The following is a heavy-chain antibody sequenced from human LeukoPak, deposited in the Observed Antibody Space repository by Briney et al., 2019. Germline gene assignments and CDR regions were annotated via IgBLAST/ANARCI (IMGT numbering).Heavy chain of an antibody. CDR3: ARDAQRGFDYSNSLEY. J-gene: IGHJ4*01. V-gene: IGHV3-33*01. Sequence: GSSLRLSCAASGFIYSHYGMQWVRQDPGEGLEWVAVIWRDGSNRLYARSVKGRFTISRDNSQNTLFLQMNSLRAEDTAMYYCARDAQRGFDYSNSLEYWGHGTLVTVSS. D-gene: IGHD4-11*01. CDR1: GFIYSHYG. CDR2: IWRDGSNR.